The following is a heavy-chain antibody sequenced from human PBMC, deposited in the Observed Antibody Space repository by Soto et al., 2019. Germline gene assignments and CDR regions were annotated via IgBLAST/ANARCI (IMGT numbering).Heavy chain of an antibody. V-gene: IGHV1-8*01. CDR1: GYTFTSYD. Sequence: QVQLVQSGSEVKKPGASLKVSCKASGYTFTSYDINWVRQATGKGLEWMGWMNPNSGNTGYAQKFQGRVTMTRNTSISTADMELSSLRSEDTAVYYCARGRARRYGMAVWVQGTTVTVSS. CDR3: ARGRARRYGMAV. J-gene: IGHJ6*02. CDR2: MNPNSGNT.